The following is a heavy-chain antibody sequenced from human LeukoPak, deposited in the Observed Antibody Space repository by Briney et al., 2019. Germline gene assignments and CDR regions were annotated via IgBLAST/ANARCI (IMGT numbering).Heavy chain of an antibody. CDR1: GGSISSYY. J-gene: IGHJ4*02. CDR3: ARDYSSSSYFDY. Sequence: SETLSLTCTASGGSISSYYWSWIWQPAGKGLEWIGRIYTSGSTNYNPSLKSRVTMSVDTSKNQFSPKLSSVTAADTAVYYCARDYSSSSYFDYWGQGTLVTVSS. D-gene: IGHD6-6*01. CDR2: IYTSGST. V-gene: IGHV4-4*07.